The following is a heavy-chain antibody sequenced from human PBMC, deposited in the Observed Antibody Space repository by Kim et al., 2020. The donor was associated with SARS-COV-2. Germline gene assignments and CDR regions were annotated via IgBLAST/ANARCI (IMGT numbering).Heavy chain of an antibody. CDR3: ARAHCVGGSCYQEHFYGFNV. D-gene: IGHD2-15*01. CDR2: ILPLFNER. V-gene: IGHV1-69*13. CDR1: GGVFSNYD. Sequence: SVKVSCKTSGGVFSNYDIVWVRQVPGQGFEWLGRILPLFNERHYAPSLQGRVTITADESTATIFMELSNLRSDDTAVYYCARAHCVGGSCYQEHFYGFNVWGQGTTVIVSS. J-gene: IGHJ6*02.